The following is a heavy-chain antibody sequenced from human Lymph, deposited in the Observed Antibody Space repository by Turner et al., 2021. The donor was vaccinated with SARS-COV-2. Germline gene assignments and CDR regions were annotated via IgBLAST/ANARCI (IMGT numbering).Heavy chain of an antibody. J-gene: IGHJ5*02. CDR2: IYYRGST. V-gene: IGHV4-59*01. CDR1: GGSMNSNY. Sequence: HVQLQESGPRLVKPLEPLSRTCTVSGGSMNSNYWSWIRQPPGKRLEWIGYIYYRGSTNYNPSLESRVTISVDTSRNQFSLNLTSVTAADTAIYYCARETVNNWVDPWGQGTLVTVSS. CDR3: ARETVNNWVDP. D-gene: IGHD2-21*02.